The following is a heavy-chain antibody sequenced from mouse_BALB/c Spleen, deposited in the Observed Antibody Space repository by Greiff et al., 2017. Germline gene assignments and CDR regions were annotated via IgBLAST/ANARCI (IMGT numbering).Heavy chain of an antibody. J-gene: IGHJ2*01. CDR1: GFTFSSYT. CDR3: ARWGNYNFDY. V-gene: IGHV5-9*03. D-gene: IGHD2-1*01. CDR2: ISSGGGNT. Sequence: EVHLVESGGGLVKPGGSLKLSCAASGFTFSSYTMSWVRQTPEKRLEWVATISSGGGNTYYPDSVKGRFTISRDNAKNNLYLQLSSLRSEDTALYYCARWGNYNFDYWGQGTTLTVSS.